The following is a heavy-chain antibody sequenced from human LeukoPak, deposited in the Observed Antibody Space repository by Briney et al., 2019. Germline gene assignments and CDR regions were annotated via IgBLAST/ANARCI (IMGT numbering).Heavy chain of an antibody. CDR3: AGDRGRYDFWIDY. D-gene: IGHD3-3*01. Sequence: GASVKVSRKASGGTFSSYAISWVRQAPGQGLEWMGRIIPIFGTANYAQKFQGRVTITTDESTSTAYMELSSLRSEDTAVYYCAGDRGRYDFWIDYWGQGTLVTVSS. CDR1: GGTFSSYA. V-gene: IGHV1-69*05. CDR2: IIPIFGTA. J-gene: IGHJ4*02.